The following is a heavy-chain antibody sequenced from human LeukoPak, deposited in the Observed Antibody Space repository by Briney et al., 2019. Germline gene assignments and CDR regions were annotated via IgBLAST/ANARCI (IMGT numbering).Heavy chain of an antibody. CDR1: GFTFSSYV. Sequence: GGSLRLSCETAGFTFSSYVMHWVRRTPGKGLVWVSRISHDGFISYADSVKGRFTISGDNAKNTLILQMNSLRAEDTAVYYCARDWVYEIDYWGRGTLVTVSS. D-gene: IGHD5/OR15-5a*01. CDR3: ARDWVYEIDY. J-gene: IGHJ4*02. CDR2: ISHDGFI. V-gene: IGHV3-74*01.